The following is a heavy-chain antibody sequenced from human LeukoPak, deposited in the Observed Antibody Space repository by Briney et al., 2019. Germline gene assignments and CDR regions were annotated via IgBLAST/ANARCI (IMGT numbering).Heavy chain of an antibody. CDR1: GGSISSYY. CDR2: VYTSGST. CDR3: ARVSYDGRGALFDY. Sequence: PSETLSLTCTGSGGSISSYYWSWIRQPAGKGLEWIGRVYTSGSTNYNPSLKSRVTISVDKSKNQFSLMLSSVTAADTAVYYCARVSYDGRGALFDYWGQGTLVTVSS. V-gene: IGHV4-4*07. J-gene: IGHJ4*02. D-gene: IGHD1-26*01.